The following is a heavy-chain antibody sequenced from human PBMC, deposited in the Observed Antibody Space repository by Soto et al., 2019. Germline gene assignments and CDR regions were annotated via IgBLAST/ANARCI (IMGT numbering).Heavy chain of an antibody. CDR1: GGTFSSYA. CDR2: IIPIFGTA. D-gene: IGHD3-22*01. CDR3: ASVYYYDSSGYYYPYFDY. Sequence: GASVKVSCKASGGTFSSYAISWVRQAPGQGLEWMGGIIPIFGTANYAQKFQGRVTITADKSTSTAYIELSSLRSEDTAVYYCASVYYYDSSGYYYPYFDYWGQGTLVTVSS. V-gene: IGHV1-69*06. J-gene: IGHJ4*02.